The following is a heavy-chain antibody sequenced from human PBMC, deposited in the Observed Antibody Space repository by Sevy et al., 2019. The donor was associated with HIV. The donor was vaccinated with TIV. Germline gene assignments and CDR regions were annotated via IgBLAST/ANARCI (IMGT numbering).Heavy chain of an antibody. CDR1: GFTFSSYS. CDR3: AGGEWELRD. D-gene: IGHD1-26*01. Sequence: GGSLRLSCAASGFTFSSYSMNWVRQAPGKGLEWVSYISSSSSTIYYADSVKGRFTISRDNAKNSLYLQMSSLRDEDTAVYYCAGGEWELRDWGQGTLVTVSS. CDR2: ISSSSSTI. V-gene: IGHV3-48*02. J-gene: IGHJ4*02.